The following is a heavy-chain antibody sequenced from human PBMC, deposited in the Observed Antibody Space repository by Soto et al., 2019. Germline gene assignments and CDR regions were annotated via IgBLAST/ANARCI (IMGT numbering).Heavy chain of an antibody. D-gene: IGHD3-16*02. J-gene: IGHJ5*02. CDR2: ISAYDGST. Sequence: ASLKIACRAPGYTFTSNAITWVRYAAGQGLEWMGRISAYDGSTSDAQKFQRRVTMPTDAATNKAYTQLGSLKPGDIAVYYCASVWRSHRAPSGGVGSDPRSQGTLVTV. CDR1: GYTFTSNA. V-gene: IGHV1-18*03. CDR3: ASVWRSHRAPSGGVGSDP.